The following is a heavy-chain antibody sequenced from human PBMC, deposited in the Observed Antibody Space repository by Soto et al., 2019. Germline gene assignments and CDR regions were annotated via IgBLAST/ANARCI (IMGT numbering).Heavy chain of an antibody. Sequence: ASVKVSCKASGYTFTSYAMHWVRQAPGQRLEWMGWINAGNGNTKCSQKFQGRVTITRDTSASTAYMELSSLRSEDTAVYYCARSPTMVRGVTPNWFDPWGQGTLVTVSS. CDR1: GYTFTSYA. J-gene: IGHJ5*02. CDR2: INAGNGNT. CDR3: ARSPTMVRGVTPNWFDP. D-gene: IGHD3-10*01. V-gene: IGHV1-3*01.